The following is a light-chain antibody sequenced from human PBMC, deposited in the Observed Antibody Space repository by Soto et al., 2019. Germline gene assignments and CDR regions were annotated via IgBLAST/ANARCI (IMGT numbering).Light chain of an antibody. Sequence: DIQMTQSPSTLSGSVGDRVTITCRASQTISSWLAWYQQKPGKAPNLLIYDAFNLEPGVPSRFSARGSGTDFTFTISSLQPEDIATYYCQQYDNGLITFGQGTRLEIK. CDR3: QQYDNGLIT. V-gene: IGKV1-33*01. J-gene: IGKJ5*01. CDR2: DAF. CDR1: QTISSW.